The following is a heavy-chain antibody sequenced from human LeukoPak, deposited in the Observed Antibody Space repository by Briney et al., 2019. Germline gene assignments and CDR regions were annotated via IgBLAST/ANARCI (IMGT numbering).Heavy chain of an antibody. CDR1: GGSISSGSYY. CDR2: IYTSGST. Sequence: SQTLSLTCTVSGGSISSGSYYWSWIRQPAGKGLEWLGRIYTSGSTNYNPSLKSRVTISVDTSKNQFSLKLSSVTAADTAVYYCASIAAAGSFDYWGQGTLVTVSS. J-gene: IGHJ4*02. CDR3: ASIAAAGSFDY. D-gene: IGHD6-13*01. V-gene: IGHV4-61*02.